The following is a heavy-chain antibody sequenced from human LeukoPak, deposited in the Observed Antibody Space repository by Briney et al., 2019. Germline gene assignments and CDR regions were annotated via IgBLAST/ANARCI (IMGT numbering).Heavy chain of an antibody. CDR3: AKKYCSGGSCYSDPIDY. Sequence: GGSLRLSCAASGFTFSSYGMHWVRQAPGKGLEWVAVIWYDGSNKHYADSVKGRFTISRDNSKNTLYLQINSLRAEDTAVYYCAKKYCSGGSCYSDPIDYWGQGTLVIVSS. J-gene: IGHJ4*02. V-gene: IGHV3-33*06. D-gene: IGHD2-15*01. CDR2: IWYDGSNK. CDR1: GFTFSSYG.